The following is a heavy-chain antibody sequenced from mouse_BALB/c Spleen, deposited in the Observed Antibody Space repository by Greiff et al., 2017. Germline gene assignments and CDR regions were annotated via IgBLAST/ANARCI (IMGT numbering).Heavy chain of an antibody. Sequence: DVKLVESGGGLVQPGGSLKLSCAASGFTFSSYGMSWVRQTPDKRLELVATINSNGGSTYYPDSVKGRFTISRDNAKNTLYLQMSSLKSEDTAMYYCARKGISPSYWYFDVWGAGTTVTVSS. CDR3: ARKGISPSYWYFDV. D-gene: IGHD2-10*02. J-gene: IGHJ1*01. V-gene: IGHV5-6-3*01. CDR1: GFTFSSYG. CDR2: INSNGGST.